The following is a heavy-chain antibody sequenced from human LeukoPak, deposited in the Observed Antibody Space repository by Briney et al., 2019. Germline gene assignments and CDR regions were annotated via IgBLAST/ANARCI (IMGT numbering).Heavy chain of an antibody. D-gene: IGHD3/OR15-3a*01. V-gene: IGHV3-30*02. CDR3: AKAGTGYPGDY. Sequence: GGSLRLSCAASGFTFSSYGMHWVRQAPGKGLEWVAYIQYDGSNEQYADSVKGRFTISRDNSKNTLYLQMNSLRAEDTAVYYCAKAGTGYPGDYWGQGTLVTVSS. J-gene: IGHJ4*02. CDR1: GFTFSSYG. CDR2: IQYDGSNE.